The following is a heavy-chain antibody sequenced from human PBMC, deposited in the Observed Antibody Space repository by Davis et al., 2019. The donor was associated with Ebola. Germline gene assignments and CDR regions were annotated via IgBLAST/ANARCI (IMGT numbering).Heavy chain of an antibody. Sequence: SETLSLTCTVSGGSISSYYWSWIRQPPGKGLEWIGYIYYSGSTNYNPSLKSRVTISVDKSKNQFSLKLSSVTAADTAVYYCARSKYSGYDRALDYWGQGTLVTVSS. V-gene: IGHV4-59*12. CDR3: ARSKYSGYDRALDY. CDR1: GGSISSYY. D-gene: IGHD5-12*01. J-gene: IGHJ4*02. CDR2: IYYSGST.